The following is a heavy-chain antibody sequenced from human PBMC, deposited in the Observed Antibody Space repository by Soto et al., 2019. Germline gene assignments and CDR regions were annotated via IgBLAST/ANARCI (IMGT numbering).Heavy chain of an antibody. Sequence: QVQLQESGPGLVKPSQTLSLTCTVSGGSISSGDDFWTWIRQPPGKGLEWIGYIYYSGSTYYNPCLKSRLTMSVDTSKSQFSLKLSSVTAADTAVYYCARDRAKWKDYYYYGMDVWGQGTTVTVSS. J-gene: IGHJ6*02. CDR2: IYYSGST. CDR3: ARDRAKWKDYYYYGMDV. D-gene: IGHD1-20*01. CDR1: GGSISSGDDF. V-gene: IGHV4-30-4*01.